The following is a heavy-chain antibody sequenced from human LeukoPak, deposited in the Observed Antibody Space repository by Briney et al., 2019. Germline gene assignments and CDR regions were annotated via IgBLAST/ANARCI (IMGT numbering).Heavy chain of an antibody. Sequence: ASVKVSCKTSGYIFIDYYIHWLRQAPGQGLEWMGWINPNSGGTSYAQKFQGWVTMTSDTSISTAYMELNRLKSDDTAVYYCARGGPHYSGTYYDGFDNWGQGTMVTVSS. J-gene: IGHJ3*02. V-gene: IGHV1-2*04. CDR1: GYIFIDYY. CDR3: ARGGPHYSGTYYDGFDN. D-gene: IGHD3-10*01. CDR2: INPNSGGT.